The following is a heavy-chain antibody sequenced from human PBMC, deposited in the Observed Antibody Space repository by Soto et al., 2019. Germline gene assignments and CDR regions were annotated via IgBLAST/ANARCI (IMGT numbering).Heavy chain of an antibody. V-gene: IGHV4-31*03. Sequence: SETLSLTCTVSGGSISSGGYYWSWIRQHPGKGLEWIGYIYYSGSTYYNPSLKSRVTISVDTSKNQFSLKLSSVTAADTAVYYCARGVGCSGGSCEFNWFDPWGQGTLVTVSS. CDR1: GGSISSGGYY. J-gene: IGHJ5*02. D-gene: IGHD2-15*01. CDR3: ARGVGCSGGSCEFNWFDP. CDR2: IYYSGST.